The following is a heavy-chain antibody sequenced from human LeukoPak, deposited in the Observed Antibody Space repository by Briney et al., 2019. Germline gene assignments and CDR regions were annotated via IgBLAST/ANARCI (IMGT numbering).Heavy chain of an antibody. V-gene: IGHV1-2*02. J-gene: IGHJ6*03. D-gene: IGHD2-2*01. Sequence: ASVKVSCKASGYTFTGYYMHWVRQAPGQGLEWMGWVNPNSGGTNYAQKFQGRVTMTRDTSISTAYMELSRLRSDDTAVYYCARGQIDCSSTSCYYYYYYMDVWGKGTTVTVSS. CDR1: GYTFTGYY. CDR2: VNPNSGGT. CDR3: ARGQIDCSSTSCYYYYYYMDV.